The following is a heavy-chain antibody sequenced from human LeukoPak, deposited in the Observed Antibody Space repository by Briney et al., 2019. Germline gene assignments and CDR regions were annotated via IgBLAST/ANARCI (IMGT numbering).Heavy chain of an antibody. CDR2: ISSSSSYI. Sequence: PGGSLRLSCAASGFTFSDYNMNWVRQAPGRGLDWVSSISSSSSYIYYADSVKGRFTISRDNAKNSLYLQMNSLRAEDTAVYYCVSSVFGYYMDGWGKGTTVTVSS. CDR3: VSSVFGYYMDG. D-gene: IGHD3-3*01. CDR1: GFTFSDYN. V-gene: IGHV3-21*01. J-gene: IGHJ6*03.